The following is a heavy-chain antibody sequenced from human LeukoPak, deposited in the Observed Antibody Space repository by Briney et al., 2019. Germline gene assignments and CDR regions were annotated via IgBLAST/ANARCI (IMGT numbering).Heavy chain of an antibody. D-gene: IGHD6-19*01. CDR2: INNDGSIT. Sequence: GGSLRLSCAASGFIFRNYYMHWVRQVPGKGLMWVSRINNDGSITRYADSVKGRFTISRDNAKNTLYLQMSSLRAEDTAVYYCARVAVTGTFRFDSWGQGTLVSVSS. J-gene: IGHJ4*02. CDR1: GFIFRNYY. V-gene: IGHV3-74*01. CDR3: ARVAVTGTFRFDS.